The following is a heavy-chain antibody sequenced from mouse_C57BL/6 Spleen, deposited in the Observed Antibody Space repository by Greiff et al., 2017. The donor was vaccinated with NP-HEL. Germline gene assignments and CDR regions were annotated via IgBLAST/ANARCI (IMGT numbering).Heavy chain of an antibody. V-gene: IGHV1-80*01. CDR3: AKLTGTPYYFDY. CDR2: IYPGDGDT. D-gene: IGHD4-1*01. J-gene: IGHJ2*01. Sequence: VKVVESGAELVKPGASVKISCKASGYAFSSYWMNWVKQRPGKGLEWIGQIYPGDGDTNYNGKFKGKATLTADKSSSTAYMQLSSLTSEDSAVYFCAKLTGTPYYFDYWGQGTTLTVSS. CDR1: GYAFSSYW.